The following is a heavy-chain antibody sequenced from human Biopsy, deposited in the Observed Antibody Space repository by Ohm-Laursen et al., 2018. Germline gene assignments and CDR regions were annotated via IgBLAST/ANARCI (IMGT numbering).Heavy chain of an antibody. CDR3: ARHPTGFWFDP. CDR2: IYNTEAH. CDR1: GDSISSSTTYY. V-gene: IGHV4-39*01. J-gene: IGHJ5*02. Sequence: SETLSLTCTVSGDSISSSTTYYWAWPRQPPGKGLEWIGRIYNTEAHSYNPSLKSRVTITVDTSTKQFSLKVSSVTAADPALYFCARHPTGFWFDPWGHGTLVTVSS.